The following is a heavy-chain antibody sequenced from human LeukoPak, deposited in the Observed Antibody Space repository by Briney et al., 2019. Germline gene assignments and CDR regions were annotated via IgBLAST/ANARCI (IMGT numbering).Heavy chain of an antibody. Sequence: SGRSLRLSCAASGFTFSSYGMHWVRQAPGKGLEGVAVIWYDGSNKYYADSVKGRFTISRDNSKNTLYLQMNSLRAEDTAVYYCARAYSSSPAAYGMDVWGQGTTVTVSS. V-gene: IGHV3-33*01. CDR2: IWYDGSNK. CDR3: ARAYSSSPAAYGMDV. CDR1: GFTFSSYG. D-gene: IGHD6-6*01. J-gene: IGHJ6*02.